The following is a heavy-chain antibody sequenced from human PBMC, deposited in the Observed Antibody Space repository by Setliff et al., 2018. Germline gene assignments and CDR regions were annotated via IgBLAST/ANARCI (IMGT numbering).Heavy chain of an antibody. CDR3: ARETLPYYFDY. CDR1: GFTFSSYW. V-gene: IGHV3-7*01. CDR2: MKQDGSEK. Sequence: GGSLRLSCAASGFTFSSYWMSWVRQAPGKGLEWVANMKQDGSEKYYVDSVKGRFTISRDNAKNSLYLQMSSLRAEDTAVYYCARETLPYYFDYWGQGTLVTVSS. J-gene: IGHJ4*02.